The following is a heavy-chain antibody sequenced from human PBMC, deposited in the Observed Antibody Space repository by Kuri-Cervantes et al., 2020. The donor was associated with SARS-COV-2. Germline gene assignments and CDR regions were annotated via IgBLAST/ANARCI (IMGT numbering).Heavy chain of an antibody. CDR1: GGSFSGYY. Sequence: VDGGSFSGYYCSWHRHPPGKGLEWIVEINHSGSTNYNPSLKSRVTISVDTSKNQFSLKLSSVTAADTAVYYCARGRIAVVPAAKAFDPWGQRTLVTVSS. V-gene: IGHV4-34*01. CDR3: ARGRIAVVPAAKAFDP. J-gene: IGHJ5*02. D-gene: IGHD2-2*01. CDR2: INHSGST.